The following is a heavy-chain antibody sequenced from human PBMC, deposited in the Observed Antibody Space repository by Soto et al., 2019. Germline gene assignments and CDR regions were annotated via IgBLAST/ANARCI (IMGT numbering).Heavy chain of an antibody. Sequence: GGSLRLSCAASGFTFSSYGMHWVRQAPGKGLEWVAVIPNTENKKYYADSVKGRFTISRDNSQNTLFLQMDSLMSEDTAMYYCARTAGRRVSGALDIWGQGTMVTV. D-gene: IGHD1-26*01. V-gene: IGHV3-30-3*01. J-gene: IGHJ3*02. CDR2: IPNTENKK. CDR1: GFTFSSYG. CDR3: ARTAGRRVSGALDI.